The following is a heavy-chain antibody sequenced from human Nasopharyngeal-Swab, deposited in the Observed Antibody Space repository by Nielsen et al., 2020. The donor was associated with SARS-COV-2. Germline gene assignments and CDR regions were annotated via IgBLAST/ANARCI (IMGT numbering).Heavy chain of an antibody. D-gene: IGHD4-11*01. CDR3: ASTRINHDYPGGGYYGMDV. Sequence: VRQALGKGLEWVSYISSSSSTIYYADSVKGRFTISRDNAKNSLYLQMNSLRAEDTAVYYCASTRINHDYPGGGYYGMDVWGQGTTVTVSS. CDR2: ISSSSSTI. J-gene: IGHJ6*02. V-gene: IGHV3-48*04.